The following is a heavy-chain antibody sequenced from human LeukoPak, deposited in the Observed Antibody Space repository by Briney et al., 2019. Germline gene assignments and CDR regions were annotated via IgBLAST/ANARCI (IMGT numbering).Heavy chain of an antibody. Sequence: GGSLRLSCAASGFTFSSYAMHWVRQAPGKGLEWVAVLSYDGSNKYYADSVKGRFTISRDNSKNTLYLQMNSLRAEDTAVYYCARDNSGGPGYWGQGTLVTVSS. CDR1: GFTFSSYA. V-gene: IGHV3-30-3*01. J-gene: IGHJ4*02. CDR2: LSYDGSNK. CDR3: ARDNSGGPGY.